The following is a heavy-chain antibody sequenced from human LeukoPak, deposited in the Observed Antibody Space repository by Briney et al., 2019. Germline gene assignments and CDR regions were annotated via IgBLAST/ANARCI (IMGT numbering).Heavy chain of an antibody. V-gene: IGHV3-74*03. CDR3: VRDETLWTLDW. D-gene: IGHD1-1*01. CDR1: GFTFSSYW. J-gene: IGHJ4*02. CDR2: INERGTDS. Sequence: PGGSLRLSCAASGFTFSSYWMHWVRQPPGMGLVWVSRINERGTDSMHAESVKGRFTISRDNAKNTVYLQMNSLRAEDTAVYYCVRDETLWTLDWWGQGTLVSVSS.